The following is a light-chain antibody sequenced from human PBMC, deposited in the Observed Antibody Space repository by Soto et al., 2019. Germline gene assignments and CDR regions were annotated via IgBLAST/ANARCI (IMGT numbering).Light chain of an antibody. CDR1: SSDVGAYNY. CDR3: CSYAGFYTPYV. J-gene: IGLJ1*01. Sequence: QSALTQPRSVSGSPGQSVTISCSGTSSDVGAYNYVSWYQQHPGKAPKLMIYDVSKRPSGVPDRFSGSKSGNTASLTISGLQAEDEADYYCCSYAGFYTPYVFAPGTKVTV. CDR2: DVS. V-gene: IGLV2-11*01.